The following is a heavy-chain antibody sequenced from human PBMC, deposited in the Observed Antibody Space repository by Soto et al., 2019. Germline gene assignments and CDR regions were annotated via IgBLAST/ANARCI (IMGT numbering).Heavy chain of an antibody. V-gene: IGHV1-18*01. CDR3: ARVVQPTVTTNNWFDP. CDR1: GYTFTSYG. J-gene: IGHJ5*02. Sequence: AASVKVSCKASGYTFTSYGISWVRQAPGQGLEWMGWISAYNGNTNYAQKLQGRVTMTTDTSTSTAYMELRSLRSDDTAVYYCARVVQPTVTTNNWFDPWGQGTLVTVS. D-gene: IGHD4-17*01. CDR2: ISAYNGNT.